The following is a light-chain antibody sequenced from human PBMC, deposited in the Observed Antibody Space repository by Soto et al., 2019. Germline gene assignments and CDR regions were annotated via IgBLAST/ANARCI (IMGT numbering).Light chain of an antibody. CDR3: SSYTSSSSDV. Sequence: QSALTQPASVSGSPGLSITISCTGTSSDVGGYKYVSWYQQHPDKAPKLIIYDVTNRPSGISNRFSGSKSGNTASLTISGLQAEDEADYYYSSYTSSSSDVFGTGTKLTVL. V-gene: IGLV2-14*01. CDR1: SSDVGGYKY. CDR2: DVT. J-gene: IGLJ1*01.